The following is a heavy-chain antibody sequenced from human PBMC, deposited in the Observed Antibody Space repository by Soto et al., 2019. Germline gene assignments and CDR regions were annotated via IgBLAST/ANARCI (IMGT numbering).Heavy chain of an antibody. CDR2: INIDGSST. D-gene: IGHD3-3*01. CDR1: GFTFSSYW. CDR3: ARFRVPI. J-gene: IGHJ3*02. V-gene: IGHV3-74*01. Sequence: EVQLVESGGGLVQPGGSLRLSCAASGFTFSSYWMHWVRQAPGEGLVWVSRINIDGSSTSYADSVKGRFTISRDNAKNTLYLPMNSMRDEDTAISYCARFRVPIWGQGTMVTVST.